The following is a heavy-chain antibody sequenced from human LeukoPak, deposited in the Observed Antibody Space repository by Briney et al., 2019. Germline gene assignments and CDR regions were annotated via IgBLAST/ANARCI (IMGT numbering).Heavy chain of an antibody. V-gene: IGHV4-59*12. CDR3: AREPQHPDYDFWSGYYFYYGMDV. D-gene: IGHD3-3*01. CDR2: IYYSGST. J-gene: IGHJ6*02. Sequence: PSETLSLTCTVSGGSISSYYWSWIRQPPGKGLEWIGYIYYSGSTNYNPSLKSRVTISVDTSKNQFSLKLSSVTAADTAVYYCAREPQHPDYDFWSGYYFYYGMDVWGQGTTVTVSS. CDR1: GGSISSYY.